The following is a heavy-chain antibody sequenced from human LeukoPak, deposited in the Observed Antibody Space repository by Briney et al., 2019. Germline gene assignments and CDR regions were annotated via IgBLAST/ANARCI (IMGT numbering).Heavy chain of an antibody. V-gene: IGHV3-48*04. CDR2: ISSSSSTI. Sequence: PGGSLRLSCAASGFTFSSYSMNWVRQAPGKGLEWVSYISSSSSTIYYADSVKGRFTISRDNAKNSLYLQMNSLRAEDTAVYYCARARTTYYYDSSGYYSQVGSLDAFDIWGQGTMVTVSS. J-gene: IGHJ3*02. CDR1: GFTFSSYS. D-gene: IGHD3-22*01. CDR3: ARARTTYYYDSSGYYSQVGSLDAFDI.